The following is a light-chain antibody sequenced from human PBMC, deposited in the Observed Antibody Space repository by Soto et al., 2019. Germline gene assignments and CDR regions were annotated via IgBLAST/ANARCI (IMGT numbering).Light chain of an antibody. CDR2: GAS. CDR3: QHYGISPPVT. CDR1: QSVGSD. Sequence: EIVMTQSPATLSVSPGERATLSCRASQSVGSDLAWYQQKPGQAPRRLIYGASSRATGIPDRFSGSGSGTDFTLTISRLEPEDFAVYYCQHYGISPPVTFGQGTRLEIK. V-gene: IGKV3-20*01. J-gene: IGKJ5*01.